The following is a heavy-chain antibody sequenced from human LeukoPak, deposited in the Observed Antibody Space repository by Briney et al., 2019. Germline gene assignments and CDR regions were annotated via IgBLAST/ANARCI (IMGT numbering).Heavy chain of an antibody. D-gene: IGHD6-19*01. CDR3: AIGSVGGSGWSY. V-gene: IGHV1-69*05. CDR2: IIPIFGTA. Sequence: SSVKVSCKASGGTFSSYAISWVRQAPGQGLEWMGGIIPIFGTANYAQKFQGRVTITTDESTSTAYMELSSLRSEDTAVYYCAIGSVGGSGWSYWGQGTLVIVSS. CDR1: GGTFSSYA. J-gene: IGHJ4*02.